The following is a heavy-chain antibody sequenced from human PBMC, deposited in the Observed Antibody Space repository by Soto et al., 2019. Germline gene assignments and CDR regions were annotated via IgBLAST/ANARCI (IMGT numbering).Heavy chain of an antibody. CDR2: IKEDGSEK. CDR3: ARDRALDY. J-gene: IGHJ4*02. CDR1: GFTFSNSW. Sequence: PGGSLRLSCAASGFTFSNSWMSWVRQAPGKGLEWVANIKEDGSEKYYVDSVKDRFTISRDNAKNSLYLQMNSLRAEDTAVYYCARDRALDYWGQGTLVTVSS. V-gene: IGHV3-7*01.